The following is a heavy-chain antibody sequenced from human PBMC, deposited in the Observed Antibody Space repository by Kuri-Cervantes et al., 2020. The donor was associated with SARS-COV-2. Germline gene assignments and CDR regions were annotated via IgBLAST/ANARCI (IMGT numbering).Heavy chain of an antibody. J-gene: IGHJ5*02. CDR3: ARERGQQLVPNSWFDP. V-gene: IGHV4-31*01. D-gene: IGHD6-13*01. Sequence: SETLSLTCTVSGGSISSGGYYWSWIRQHPGKGLEWIGYIYYSGSTYYNPSLKSLVTISADTSKNQFSLKLSSVTAADTAVYYCARERGQQLVPNSWFDPWGQGTLVTVSS. CDR1: GGSISSGGYY. CDR2: IYYSGST.